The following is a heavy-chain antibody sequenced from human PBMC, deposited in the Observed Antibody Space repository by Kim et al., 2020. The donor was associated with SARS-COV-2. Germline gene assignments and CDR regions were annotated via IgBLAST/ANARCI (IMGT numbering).Heavy chain of an antibody. CDR1: GYTFTSYG. CDR3: ARGGSAYCSSTSCYLYLRDYYYYYGMDV. J-gene: IGHJ6*02. CDR2: ISAYNGNT. D-gene: IGHD2-2*01. Sequence: ASVKVSCKASGYTFTSYGISWVRQAPGQGLEWMGWISAYNGNTNYAQKLQGRVTMTTDTSTSTAYMELRSLRSDDTAVYYCARGGSAYCSSTSCYLYLRDYYYYYGMDVWGQGTTVTVSS. V-gene: IGHV1-18*04.